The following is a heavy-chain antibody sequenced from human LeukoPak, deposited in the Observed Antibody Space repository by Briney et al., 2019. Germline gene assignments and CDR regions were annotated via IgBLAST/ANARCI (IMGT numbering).Heavy chain of an antibody. CDR3: ARHTYYDFWSGYWRYYGMDV. Sequence: SETLSLICAVYGGSFSGYYWSWIRQPPGKGLEWIGEINHSGSTNYNPSLKSRVTISVDTSKNQFSLKLSSVTAADTAVYYCARHTYYDFWSGYWRYYGMDVWGQGTTVTVSS. CDR1: GGSFSGYY. D-gene: IGHD3-3*01. J-gene: IGHJ6*02. V-gene: IGHV4-34*01. CDR2: INHSGST.